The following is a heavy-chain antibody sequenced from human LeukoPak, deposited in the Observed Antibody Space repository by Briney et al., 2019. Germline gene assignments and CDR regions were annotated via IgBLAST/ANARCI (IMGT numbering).Heavy chain of an antibody. CDR1: GFTFSSYS. V-gene: IGHV3-48*01. CDR3: AAELLWFGEEGVY. Sequence: GGSLRLSCAASGFTFSSYSMNWVRQAPGKGLEWVSYISSSSTIYYADSVKGRFTISRDNAKNSLYLQTNSLRAEDTAVYYCAAELLWFGEEGVYWGQGTLVTVSS. D-gene: IGHD3-10*01. CDR2: ISSSSTI. J-gene: IGHJ4*02.